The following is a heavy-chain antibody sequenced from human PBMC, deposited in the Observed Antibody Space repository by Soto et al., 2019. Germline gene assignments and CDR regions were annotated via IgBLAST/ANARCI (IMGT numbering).Heavy chain of an antibody. V-gene: IGHV4-59*08. J-gene: IGHJ4*02. CDR2: IYYSGST. CDR3: ARQSDTYSGTYYFDY. Sequence: QVQLQESGPGLVKPSETLSLTCTVSGGSISSYYWSWIRQPPGKGLEWIGYIYYSGSTNYNPSLKRRVTISVDTSKNQFSLKLSSVTAADTAVYYCARQSDTYSGTYYFDYWGQGTLVTVSS. D-gene: IGHD2-15*01. CDR1: GGSISSYY.